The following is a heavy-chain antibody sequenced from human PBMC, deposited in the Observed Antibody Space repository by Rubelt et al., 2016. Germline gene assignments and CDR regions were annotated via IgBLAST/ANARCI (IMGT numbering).Heavy chain of an antibody. Sequence: QVQLVQSGAEVKKPGASVKVSCKASGYTFTSYGISWVRQAPGQGLEWMGWISAYNGNTNYAQKVPGMVTITTDTSTSTAYMELRSLRSDDTAVYYCARRDGYNWDDAFDIWGQGTMVTVSS. CDR3: ARRDGYNWDDAFDI. V-gene: IGHV1-18*01. CDR1: GYTFTSYG. D-gene: IGHD5-24*01. J-gene: IGHJ3*02. CDR2: ISAYNGNT.